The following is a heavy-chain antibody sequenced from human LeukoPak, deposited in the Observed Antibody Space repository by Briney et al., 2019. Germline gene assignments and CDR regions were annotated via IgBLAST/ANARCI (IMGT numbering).Heavy chain of an antibody. D-gene: IGHD2-15*01. CDR2: IYHSGST. CDR1: GGSISSGGYS. V-gene: IGHV4-30-2*01. CDR3: AREYCSGGSCYSSLDAFDI. Sequence: PSETLSLTCAVSGGSISSGGYSWSWIRQPPGKGLEWIGYIYHSGSTYYNPSLKSRVTISVDRSKNQFSLKLSSVTAADTAVYYCAREYCSGGSCYSSLDAFDIWGQGTMVTVSS. J-gene: IGHJ3*02.